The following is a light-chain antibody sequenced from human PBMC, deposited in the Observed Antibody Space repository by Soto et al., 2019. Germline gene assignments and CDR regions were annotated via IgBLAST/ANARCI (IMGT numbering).Light chain of an antibody. J-gene: IGKJ1*01. CDR2: GAS. V-gene: IGKV3-15*01. CDR3: QQYNDWPRT. CDR1: QSVSSGY. Sequence: EIVLTQSPGTLSLSPGERATLSCRASQSVSSGYLAWYQQKPGQAPRLLIYGASTRATGSPDRFSASGSATEFTLTISSLLSEDFAVYYCQQYNDWPRTFGQGTKVDI.